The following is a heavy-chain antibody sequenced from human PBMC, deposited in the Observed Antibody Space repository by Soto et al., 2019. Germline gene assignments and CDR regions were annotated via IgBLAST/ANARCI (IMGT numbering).Heavy chain of an antibody. D-gene: IGHD4-17*01. CDR3: ARDPNGDYVGAFDG. CDR2: IRGSGVGT. V-gene: IGHV3-23*01. CDR1: GFTFSDYA. J-gene: IGHJ3*01. Sequence: EVQLLESGEPGGSLRVSCVASGFTFSDYAMTWVRQAPGKGLEWVSSIRGSGVGTTYADSVRGRFTILRDNSKNTLYLQMNSLRAEDTAVYYCARDPNGDYVGAFDGWGQGTIVTVSS.